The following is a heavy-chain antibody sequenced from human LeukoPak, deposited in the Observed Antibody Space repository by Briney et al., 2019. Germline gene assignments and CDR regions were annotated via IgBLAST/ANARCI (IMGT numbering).Heavy chain of an antibody. CDR2: IIPIFGTA. V-gene: IGHV1-69*01. CDR3: ARDISSAHSGGWFYYFDY. Sequence: SVKVSCKASGGTFSSYAISWVRQAPGQGLEWMGGIIPIFGTANYAQKFQGRVTITADESTSTAYMELSSLRSEDTAVYYCARDISSAHSGGWFYYFDYWGQGTLVTVSS. D-gene: IGHD6-19*01. J-gene: IGHJ4*02. CDR1: GGTFSSYA.